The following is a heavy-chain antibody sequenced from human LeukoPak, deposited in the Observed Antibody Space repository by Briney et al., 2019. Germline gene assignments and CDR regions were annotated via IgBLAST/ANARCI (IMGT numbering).Heavy chain of an antibody. D-gene: IGHD6-19*01. CDR1: GGSISSYY. CDR3: ARDGSYSSGWLDY. J-gene: IGHJ4*02. Sequence: PSETLSLTCTVSGGSISSYYWSWIRQPPGKGLEWIGYIYYSGSTNYNPSLKSRVTISVDTSKNQFSLKLSSVTAADTAVYYCARDGSYSSGWLDYWGQGTLVTVSS. CDR2: IYYSGST. V-gene: IGHV4-59*01.